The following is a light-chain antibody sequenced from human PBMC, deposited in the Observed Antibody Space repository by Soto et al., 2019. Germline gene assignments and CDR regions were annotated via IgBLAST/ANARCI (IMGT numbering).Light chain of an antibody. CDR3: QQYNSSSLT. CDR1: QSISSW. Sequence: DIQMTQSPSTLSASVGDRVTITCRASQSISSWLAWYQQKPGKAPKLLIYDASSLESGVPSRFSGSGSGTEFTLTISSRQPDDFATYYCQQYNSSSLTFGRGTTVDI. V-gene: IGKV1-5*01. CDR2: DAS. J-gene: IGKJ4*01.